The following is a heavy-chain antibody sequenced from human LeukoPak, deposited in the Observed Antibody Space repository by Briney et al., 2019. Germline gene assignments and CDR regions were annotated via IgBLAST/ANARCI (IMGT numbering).Heavy chain of an antibody. V-gene: IGHV4-34*01. CDR1: GGSFSGYY. Sequence: SETLSLTCAVYGGSFSGYYWSWIRQPPGKGLEWIGEINHSGSTNYNPSLKSRVTISVDTSKNQFSLKLSSVTAADTAVCYCARARVYDFWSGYYFDYWGQGTLVTVSS. D-gene: IGHD3-3*01. CDR3: ARARVYDFWSGYYFDY. J-gene: IGHJ4*02. CDR2: INHSGST.